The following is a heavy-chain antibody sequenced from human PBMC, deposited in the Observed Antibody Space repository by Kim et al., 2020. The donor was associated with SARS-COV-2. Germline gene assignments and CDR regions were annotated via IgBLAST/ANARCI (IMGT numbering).Heavy chain of an antibody. CDR1: GFILSDHY. D-gene: IGHD1-1*01. J-gene: IGHJ4*02. Sequence: GGSLRLSCAASGFILSDHYMDWVRQAPGKGLEWVGRTKNKAESYATNVAASVKGRFSISRDDSKDLLYLQMNNLKIEDSAVYYCARDATGSYDYWGQGTLVTVSS. V-gene: IGHV3-72*01. CDR2: TKNKAESYAT. CDR3: ARDATGSYDY.